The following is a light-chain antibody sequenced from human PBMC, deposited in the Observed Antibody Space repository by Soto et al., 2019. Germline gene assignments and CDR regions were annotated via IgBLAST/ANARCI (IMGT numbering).Light chain of an antibody. J-gene: IGLJ2*01. V-gene: IGLV2-14*03. CDR2: DVN. CDR3: SSYTSSSILDVV. CDR1: SSDVGAYNY. Sequence: QSALAQPASVSGSPGQSITISCTGTSSDVGAYNYVSWYQQHPGKAPKVMIYDVNYRPSGVSNRFSGSKSGNPASLTISGRQAEDEADYYCSSYTSSSILDVVFGGGTKLTVL.